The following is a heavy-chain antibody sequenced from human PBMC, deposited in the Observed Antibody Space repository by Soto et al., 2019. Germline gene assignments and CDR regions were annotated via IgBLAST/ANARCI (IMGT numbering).Heavy chain of an antibody. Sequence: ETLSLTXTVYGGSFSGYSWTWIRQPPGKGLEWIGQINHSGSANYNPSLKSRVTISVGTSRNQFSLELTSMTAADTAVYYCARGLFSEDYYSGGWYYFDSWGQGTLVTVSS. CDR3: ARGLFSEDYYSGGWYYFDS. D-gene: IGHD3-10*01. V-gene: IGHV4-34*01. CDR2: INHSGSA. J-gene: IGHJ4*02. CDR1: GGSFSGYS.